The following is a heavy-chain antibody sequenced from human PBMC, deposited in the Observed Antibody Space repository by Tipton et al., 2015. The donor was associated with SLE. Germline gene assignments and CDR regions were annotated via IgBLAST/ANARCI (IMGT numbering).Heavy chain of an antibody. CDR1: GGSIRSYY. Sequence: LRLSCTVSGGSIRSYYWTWIRQPPGKRLEWIAYIYHSGITNYNPSLQSRVTISVDRSKNQFSLKLSSVTVADTAVYYCAKDYNHDNADYNWGQGTLVIVSS. D-gene: IGHD4-17*01. J-gene: IGHJ4*02. V-gene: IGHV4-59*12. CDR3: AKDYNHDNADYN. CDR2: IYHSGIT.